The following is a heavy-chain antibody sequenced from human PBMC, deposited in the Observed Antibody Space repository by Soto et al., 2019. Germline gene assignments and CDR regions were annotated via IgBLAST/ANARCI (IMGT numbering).Heavy chain of an antibody. CDR1: GFSLITSGEG. Sequence: QITLKESGPTLVKPTQTLTLTCTFSGFSLITSGEGVGWIRQPPGKALECLAFIYWDDDKRYSPPLRNRLTITKDTSKRHVGVTMTNIDPVATATYFCAHRLPGSDTGWNTGSFDYGGQGILVAVSA. V-gene: IGHV2-5*02. CDR2: IYWDDDK. J-gene: IGHJ4*02. D-gene: IGHD1-1*01. CDR3: AHRLPGSDTGWNTGSFDY.